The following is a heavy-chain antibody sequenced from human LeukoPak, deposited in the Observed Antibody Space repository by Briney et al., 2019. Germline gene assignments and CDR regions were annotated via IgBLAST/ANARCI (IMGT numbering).Heavy chain of an antibody. D-gene: IGHD3-9*01. V-gene: IGHV1-18*01. CDR3: ARAVLRYFDWLSARPGSGFDY. Sequence: ASVKVSCKASGYTFTSYGISWVRQAPGQGLEWMGWISAYIGNTNYAQKLQGRVTMTTDTSTSTAYMELRSLRSDDTAVYYCARAVLRYFDWLSARPGSGFDYWGQGTLVTVSS. CDR1: GYTFTSYG. CDR2: ISAYIGNT. J-gene: IGHJ4*02.